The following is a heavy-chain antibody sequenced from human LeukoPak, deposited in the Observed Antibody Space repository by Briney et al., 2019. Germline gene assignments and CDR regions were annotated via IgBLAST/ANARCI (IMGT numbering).Heavy chain of an antibody. CDR1: GFTFSSYS. CDR2: ISGSSSYI. D-gene: IGHD2-2*01. Sequence: GGSLRLSCAASGFTFSSYSMNWVRQAPGKGLEWVSSISGSSSYIYYADSMKGRFTIPRDNAKNSLYLQMNSLRAEDTAVYYCARSGCSSTSCGDYWGQGTLVTVSS. CDR3: ARSGCSSTSCGDY. J-gene: IGHJ4*02. V-gene: IGHV3-21*01.